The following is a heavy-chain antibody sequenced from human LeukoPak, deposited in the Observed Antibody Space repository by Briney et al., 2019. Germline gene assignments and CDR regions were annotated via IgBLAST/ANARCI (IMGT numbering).Heavy chain of an antibody. V-gene: IGHV4-39*01. CDR3: ASVRRGFGESSKYYAYYYMGV. CDR2: IYYSGSS. CDR1: GGSISSSSYY. J-gene: IGHJ6*03. Sequence: SETLSHACTVSGGSISSSSYYWGWIRQTPGKGLEWIGNIYYSGSSYYNPSLKSRVTISLDTSKNQFSLKLSSVTAADTAVYYCASVRRGFGESSKYYAYYYMGVWGKGTTVTISS. D-gene: IGHD3-10*01.